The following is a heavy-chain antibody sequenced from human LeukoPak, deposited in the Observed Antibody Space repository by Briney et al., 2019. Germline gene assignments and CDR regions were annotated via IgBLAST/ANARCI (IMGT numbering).Heavy chain of an antibody. D-gene: IGHD3-10*01. CDR2: ITSSGTYI. CDR3: ARVGSGSSRAAIYYYYMDV. CDR1: GFTFNNYN. J-gene: IGHJ6*03. Sequence: GGSLKLSCATSGFTFNNYNMNWVRQAPGRALEWVSSITSSGTYIFYADSVKGRFTISRDNAKNSLYLQMNSLGPEDTAVYYCARVGSGSSRAAIYYYYMDVWGKGTTVTVSS. V-gene: IGHV3-21*01.